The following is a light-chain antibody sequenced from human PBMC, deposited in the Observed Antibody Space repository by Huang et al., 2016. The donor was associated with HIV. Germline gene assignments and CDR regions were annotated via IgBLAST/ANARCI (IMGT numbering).Light chain of an antibody. Sequence: DIHMTQSPSSLSASVGDRVTITCRASQTISNFLNWYQQKPGQAPKLLIYYASTLQSGVPSRFSGGGSGTDFTLTITSLQPEDIAVYYCQQSYTPLRVAFGPGTKVDI. J-gene: IGKJ3*01. CDR3: QQSYTPLRVA. CDR1: QTISNF. CDR2: YAS. V-gene: IGKV1-39*01.